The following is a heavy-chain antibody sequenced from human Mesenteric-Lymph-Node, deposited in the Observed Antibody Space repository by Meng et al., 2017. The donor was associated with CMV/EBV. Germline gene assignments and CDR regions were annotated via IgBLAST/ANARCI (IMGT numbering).Heavy chain of an antibody. CDR1: GYTFTGYY. V-gene: IGHV1-2*06. Sequence: SCKASGYTFTGYYMHWVRQAPGQGLEWMGRINPNSGGTNYAQKFQGRVTMTRDTSTSTVYMELSSLRSEDTAVYYCARVRIAGTHDYWGQGTLVTVSS. CDR3: ARVRIAGTHDY. CDR2: INPNSGGT. J-gene: IGHJ4*02. D-gene: IGHD6-13*01.